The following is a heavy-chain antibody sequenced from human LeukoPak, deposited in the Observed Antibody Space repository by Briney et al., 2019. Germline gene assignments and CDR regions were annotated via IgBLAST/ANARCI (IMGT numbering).Heavy chain of an antibody. CDR1: GGSISSYY. Sequence: PSETLSLTCTVSGGSISSYYWSWIRQPAGKGLEWIGRIYTSGSTNYNPSLKSRVTMSVDTSKNQFSLKLSSVTAADTAVYYCARDHYYDSSGSPTRGAFDIWGQGTVVTVSS. CDR3: ARDHYYDSSGSPTRGAFDI. CDR2: IYTSGST. J-gene: IGHJ3*02. V-gene: IGHV4-4*07. D-gene: IGHD3-22*01.